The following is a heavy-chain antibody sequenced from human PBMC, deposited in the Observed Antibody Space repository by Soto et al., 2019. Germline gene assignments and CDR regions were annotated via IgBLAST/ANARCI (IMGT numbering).Heavy chain of an antibody. Sequence: QVQLVESGGGVVQPGRSLRLSCAASGFTFSSYAMHWVRQAPGKGLEWVAVISYDGSNKYYADSVKGRFTISRDNSKNTLYLQMNSLRAEDTAVYYCARAIGWTVRDLFDYWGQGTLVTVSS. CDR1: GFTFSSYA. CDR3: ARAIGWTVRDLFDY. J-gene: IGHJ4*02. V-gene: IGHV3-30-3*01. CDR2: ISYDGSNK. D-gene: IGHD3-10*01.